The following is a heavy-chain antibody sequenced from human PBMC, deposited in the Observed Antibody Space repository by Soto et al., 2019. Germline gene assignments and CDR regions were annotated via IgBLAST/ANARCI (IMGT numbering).Heavy chain of an antibody. V-gene: IGHV4-59*01. D-gene: IGHD5-18*01. J-gene: IGHJ4*02. Sequence: PSETLSLTCTVSGGSISRYYWSWIRQPPGKGLEWIGYIYYDGSTNCSPSLKSRVTISVDTSKNQFSLRLNSVTAADTAVYYCARAGYSYGFGYYYDYWGQGTLVTVSS. CDR2: IYYDGST. CDR3: ARAGYSYGFGYYYDY. CDR1: GGSISRYY.